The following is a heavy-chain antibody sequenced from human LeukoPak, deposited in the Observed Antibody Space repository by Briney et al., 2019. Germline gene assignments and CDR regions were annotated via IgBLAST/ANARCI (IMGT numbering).Heavy chain of an antibody. V-gene: IGHV3-7*01. J-gene: IGHJ4*02. CDR3: ARGYGNYGY. D-gene: IGHD4-11*01. CDR1: GFTFSSYA. Sequence: GGSLRLSCAASGFTFSSYAMSWVRQAPGKGLEWVANIKQDGSEKYYVDSVKGRFTISRDNAKNSLYLQMNSLRAEDTAVHYCARGYGNYGYWGQGTLVTVSS. CDR2: IKQDGSEK.